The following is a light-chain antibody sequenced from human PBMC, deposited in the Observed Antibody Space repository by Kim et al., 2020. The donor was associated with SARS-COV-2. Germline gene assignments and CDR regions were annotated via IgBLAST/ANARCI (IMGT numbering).Light chain of an antibody. Sequence: QAVVTQEPSLTVSPGGTVTLTCASSTGAVTSGYYPSWFQQKPGQAPRTLMYSTSKKHFWTPALFSGSLLGGKAALTLSGVQPEDEAEYYCLLYYGGSWVFGGGTKLTVL. J-gene: IGLJ3*02. CDR3: LLYYGGSWV. V-gene: IGLV7-43*01. CDR2: STS. CDR1: TGAVTSGYY.